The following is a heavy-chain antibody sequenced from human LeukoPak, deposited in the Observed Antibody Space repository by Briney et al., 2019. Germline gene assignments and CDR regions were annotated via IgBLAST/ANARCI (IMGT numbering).Heavy chain of an antibody. D-gene: IGHD6-19*01. CDR1: GGSMNNYY. Sequence: SETLSLTCTVSGGSMNNYYWSWIRQPPGKGLEWIAYAYHTGHTHYNPSLKSRVTISLDTSKSQVSLKVNSVTAADTAVYYCARHPFSAPFDYWGQGTMVTVSS. J-gene: IGHJ4*02. CDR3: ARHPFSAPFDY. V-gene: IGHV4-59*08. CDR2: AYHTGHT.